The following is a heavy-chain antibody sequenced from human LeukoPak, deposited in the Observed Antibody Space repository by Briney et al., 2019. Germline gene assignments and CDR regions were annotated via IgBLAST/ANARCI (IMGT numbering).Heavy chain of an antibody. J-gene: IGHJ4*02. V-gene: IGHV4-59*01. Sequence: SETLSLTCTVSGGSINKYYWSCFRQPPGKGLEWIGYIYHSGVNNYHPSLKSRVPISMDPSQNQFSLKVRSVTAADTAGYYCARDASNNYFGYWGQGTLVTVSS. CDR2: IYHSGVN. D-gene: IGHD2-8*01. CDR3: ARDASNNYFGY. CDR1: GGSINKYY.